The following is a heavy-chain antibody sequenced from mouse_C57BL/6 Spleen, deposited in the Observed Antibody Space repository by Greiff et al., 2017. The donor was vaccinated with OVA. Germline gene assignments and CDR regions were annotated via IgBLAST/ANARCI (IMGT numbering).Heavy chain of an antibody. CDR2: INPNNGGT. J-gene: IGHJ3*01. D-gene: IGHD2-3*01. V-gene: IGHV1-18*01. Sequence: VQLKESGPELVKPGASVKIPCKASGYTFTDYNMDWVKQSHGKSLEWIGDINPNNGGTIYNQKFKGKATLTVDKSSSTAYMELRSLTSEDTAVYYCARDDPFAYWGQGTLVTVSA. CDR1: GYTFTDYN. CDR3: ARDDPFAY.